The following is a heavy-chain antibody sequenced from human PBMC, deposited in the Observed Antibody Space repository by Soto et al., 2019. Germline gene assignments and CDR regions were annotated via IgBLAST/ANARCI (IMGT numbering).Heavy chain of an antibody. CDR1: GGSISSGGYY. CDR2: IYYSGST. V-gene: IGHV4-31*03. Sequence: QVQLQESGPGLVKPSQTLSLTCTVSGGSISSGGYYWTWIRQHPGKGLEWIGYIYYSGSTCYNPSLKSRITISVDTSKNQCSLKMSSVTAADTGVYYSAASGVGCSGFSYYGMDVWGQGTTVTVSS. J-gene: IGHJ6*02. CDR3: AASGVGCSGFSYYGMDV. D-gene: IGHD5-12*01.